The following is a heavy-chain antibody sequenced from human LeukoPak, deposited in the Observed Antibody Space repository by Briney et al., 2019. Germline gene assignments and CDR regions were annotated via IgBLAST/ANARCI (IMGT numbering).Heavy chain of an antibody. CDR2: ISGSGGST. CDR3: AKDSSSWSMPFDI. Sequence: TGGSLRLSCAASGFTFSSYAMSWVRQAPGKGLEWVSAISGSGGSTYYADSVKGRFTISRDNSKNTLYLQMNSLRAEDTAVYYCAKDSSSWSMPFDIWGQGTMVTVSS. V-gene: IGHV3-23*01. J-gene: IGHJ3*02. CDR1: GFTFSSYA. D-gene: IGHD6-13*01.